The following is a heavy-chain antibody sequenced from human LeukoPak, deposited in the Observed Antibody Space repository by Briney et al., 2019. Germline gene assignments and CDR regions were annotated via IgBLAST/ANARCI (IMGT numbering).Heavy chain of an antibody. V-gene: IGHV3-33*01. Sequence: GGSLRLSCAASGFTFSSYGMHWVRQAPGKGLEWVAVIWYDGSNKYYADSVKGRFTISRDNSKNTLYLLMNSLRAEDTAVYYCARDHCGGDCYSPWFDPWGQGTLVTVSS. CDR3: ARDHCGGDCYSPWFDP. CDR1: GFTFSSYG. J-gene: IGHJ5*02. CDR2: IWYDGSNK. D-gene: IGHD2-21*02.